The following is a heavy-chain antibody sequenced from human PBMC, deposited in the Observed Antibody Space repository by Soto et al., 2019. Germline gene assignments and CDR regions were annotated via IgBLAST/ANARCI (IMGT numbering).Heavy chain of an antibody. CDR3: ARNSTDYYDSSGYPNAAFDI. J-gene: IGHJ3*02. V-gene: IGHV4-39*01. CDR2: IYYSGST. Sequence: WVRQAPGQGLEWIGSIYYSGSTYYNPSLKRRVTISVETSKNPFSLKLSSVTAADTDVYYCARNSTDYYDSSGYPNAAFDIWGQGTMVTVSS. D-gene: IGHD3-22*01.